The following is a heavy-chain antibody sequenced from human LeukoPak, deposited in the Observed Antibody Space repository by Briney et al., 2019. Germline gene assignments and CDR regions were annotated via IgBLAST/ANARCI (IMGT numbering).Heavy chain of an antibody. CDR1: GYTFTGYY. CDR3: ARSRSLYDSAGYYDF. CDR2: INPNSGGT. Sequence: ASVKVSCKASGYTFTGYYIHWVRQAPGQGHEWVGWINPNSGGTNFAQSFQGRVTMTSDTSINTACMELSSLRSDDTAVYYCARSRSLYDSAGYYDFWGQGILVTVSS. V-gene: IGHV1-2*02. J-gene: IGHJ4*02. D-gene: IGHD3-22*01.